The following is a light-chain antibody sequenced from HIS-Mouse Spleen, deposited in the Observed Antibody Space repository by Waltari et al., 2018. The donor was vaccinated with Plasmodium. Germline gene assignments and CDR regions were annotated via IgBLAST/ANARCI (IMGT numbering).Light chain of an antibody. CDR2: VVS. Sequence: QSALTQPRSVSGSPGQSVPISCTGTSIDVGRYNYVPWYQQHPGKAPKLMIYVVSKRPSGVPDRVSGSKSGNTASLTISGLQAEDEADYYCCSYAGSYTLVFGGGTKLTVL. CDR1: SIDVGRYNY. CDR3: CSYAGSYTLV. J-gene: IGLJ2*01. V-gene: IGLV2-11*01.